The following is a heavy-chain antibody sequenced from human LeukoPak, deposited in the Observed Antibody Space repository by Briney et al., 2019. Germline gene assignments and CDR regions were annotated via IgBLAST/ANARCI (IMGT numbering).Heavy chain of an antibody. CDR2: IYYSGST. V-gene: IGHV4-59*01. CDR1: GGSISGYQ. D-gene: IGHD2-21*02. J-gene: IGHJ6*02. Sequence: PSETLSLTCTVSGGSISGYQWSWIRQPPGKGLEWIGYIYYSGSTNYNPSLKSRVTVSVDTSKNQFSLKLRSVTAADTAVYYCARVGVGTSMDVWGQGTTVTVSS. CDR3: ARVGVGTSMDV.